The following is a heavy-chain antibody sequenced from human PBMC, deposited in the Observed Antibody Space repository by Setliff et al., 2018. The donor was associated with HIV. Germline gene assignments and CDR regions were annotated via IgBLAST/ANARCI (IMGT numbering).Heavy chain of an antibody. Sequence: ASVKVSCKASGYSFTNYAINWLRQAPGRGLEWMGWIHTEQGFPMYAQGFTGRFVFSLDTSVNTAYLQINSLKAEDTAMYYCARVGSYWSTFDYWGQGALVTVSS. CDR3: ARVGSYWSTFDY. CDR1: GYSFTNYA. CDR2: IHTEQGFP. J-gene: IGHJ4*02. D-gene: IGHD2-8*02. V-gene: IGHV7-4-1*02.